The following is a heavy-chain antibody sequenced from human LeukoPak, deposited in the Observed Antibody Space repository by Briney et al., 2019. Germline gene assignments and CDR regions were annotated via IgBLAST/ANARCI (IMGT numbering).Heavy chain of an antibody. J-gene: IGHJ3*02. D-gene: IGHD3-22*01. CDR3: ARSGVREKYYYDSSGYRGAFDI. V-gene: IGHV4-39*01. CDR2: IYYSGST. Sequence: SETLSLTCTVSGGSISSSSYYWGGIRQPPGKGLEWIGSIYYSGSTYYNPSLKSRVTISVDTSKNQFSLKLSSVTAADTAVYYCARSGVREKYYYDSSGYRGAFDIWGQGTMVTVSS. CDR1: GGSISSSSYY.